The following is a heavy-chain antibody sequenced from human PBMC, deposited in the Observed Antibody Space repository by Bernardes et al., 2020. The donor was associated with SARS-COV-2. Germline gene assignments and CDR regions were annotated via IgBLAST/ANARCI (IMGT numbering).Heavy chain of an antibody. D-gene: IGHD1-26*01. CDR2: IYPGDSDT. Sequence: GESRKISCQGSGYSFSTSWIAWVRQKPGKGLDWMGIIYPGDSDTTYSPTFQGQVTISADKSINTAYLQWSGLKASDTAVYYCARHDALGGWFFDLWGRGTLVTVSS. CDR1: GYSFSTSW. CDR3: ARHDALGGWFFDL. V-gene: IGHV5-51*01. J-gene: IGHJ2*01.